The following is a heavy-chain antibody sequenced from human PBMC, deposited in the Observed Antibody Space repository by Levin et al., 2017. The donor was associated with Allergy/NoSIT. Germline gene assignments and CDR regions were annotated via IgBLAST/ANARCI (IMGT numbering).Heavy chain of an antibody. V-gene: IGHV4-59*11. J-gene: IGHJ4*02. D-gene: IGHD3-10*01. CDR3: MRSGGGAN. CDR1: GGSINSHY. Sequence: SETLSLTCSVSGGSINSHYWSWIRQPPGQGLAWIGCIYYSGNTIYNPSLKSRVTISIDTSKNHFSLKLTSVTAADTAVYYCMRSGGGANWGQGTLVTVSS. CDR2: IYYSGNT.